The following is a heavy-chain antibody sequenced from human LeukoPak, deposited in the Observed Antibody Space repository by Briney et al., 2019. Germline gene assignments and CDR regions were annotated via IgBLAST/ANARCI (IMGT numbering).Heavy chain of an antibody. CDR2: TYSDGST. J-gene: IGHJ6*02. CDR3: ARGYYDGLDV. Sequence: GGSPRLSCAASGFTVSNNRMGWVRQAPGKGLEWVSITYSDGSTYYADSVKGRFTISRDNSMNTLYLQMNSLRAEDTAVYYCARGYYDGLDVWGQGTTVTVSS. CDR1: GFTVSNNR. V-gene: IGHV3-53*01.